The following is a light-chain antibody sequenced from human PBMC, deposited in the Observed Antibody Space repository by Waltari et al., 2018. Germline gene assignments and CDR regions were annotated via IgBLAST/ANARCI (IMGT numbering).Light chain of an antibody. CDR1: QSLQHTDGNNY. CDR2: LGS. Sequence: EIVMTQSPPSLPVTPGEPASISCRSSQSLQHTDGNNYLEWYLQKPGQSPRLLIYLGSNRASGVPDRCSGSGSGTDFTLKISRVEAEDVGVYYCMQGRQTRLTFGGGTKVELK. V-gene: IGKV2-28*01. J-gene: IGKJ4*01. CDR3: MQGRQTRLT.